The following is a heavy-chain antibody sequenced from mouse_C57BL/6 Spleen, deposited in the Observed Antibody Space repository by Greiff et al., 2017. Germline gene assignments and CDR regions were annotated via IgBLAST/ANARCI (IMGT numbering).Heavy chain of an antibody. D-gene: IGHD1-1*01. CDR2: ILPGSGST. Sequence: QVQLKQSGAELMKPGASVKLSCKATGYTFTGYWIEWVKQRPGHGLEWIGEILPGSGSTNYNEKFKGKATFTADTSSNTAYMQLSSLTTEDSAIYYCARYPLITTVVATGDYFDYWGQGTTLTVSS. V-gene: IGHV1-9*01. CDR1: GYTFTGYW. J-gene: IGHJ2*01. CDR3: ARYPLITTVVATGDYFDY.